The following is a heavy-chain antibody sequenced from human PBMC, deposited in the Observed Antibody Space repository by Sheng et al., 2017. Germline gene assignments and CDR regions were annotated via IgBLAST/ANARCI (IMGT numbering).Heavy chain of an antibody. CDR2: IIPILGIA. J-gene: IGHJ6*03. V-gene: IGHV1-69*04. Sequence: QVQLVQSGAEVKKPGSSVKVSCKASGGTFSSYAISWVRQAPGQGLEWMGGIIPILGIANYAQKFQGRVTITADKSTSTAYMELSSLRSEDTAVYYCARGYCSSTSCHGDYYYYMDVWGKGTTVTVSS. CDR1: GGTFSSYA. CDR3: ARGYCSSTSCHGDYYYYMDV. D-gene: IGHD2-2*01.